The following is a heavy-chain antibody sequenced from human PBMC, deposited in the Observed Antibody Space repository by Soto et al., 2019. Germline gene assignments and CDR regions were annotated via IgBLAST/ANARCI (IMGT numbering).Heavy chain of an antibody. Sequence: LRLSCAASGFTFSSYGMHWVRQAPGKGLEWVAVISYDGSNKYYADSVKGRFTISRDNSKNTLYLQMNSLRAEDTAVYYCAKDSNSMVRGVITWLDYWGQGTLVTVSS. CDR2: ISYDGSNK. CDR3: AKDSNSMVRGVITWLDY. D-gene: IGHD3-10*01. J-gene: IGHJ4*02. V-gene: IGHV3-30*18. CDR1: GFTFSSYG.